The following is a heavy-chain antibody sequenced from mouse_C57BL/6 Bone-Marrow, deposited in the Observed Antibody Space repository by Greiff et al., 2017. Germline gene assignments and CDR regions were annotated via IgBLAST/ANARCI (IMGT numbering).Heavy chain of an antibody. V-gene: IGHV1-55*01. J-gene: IGHJ3*01. Sequence: QVQLQQPGAELVKPGASVKMSCKASGYTFTSYWITWVKQRPGQGLEWIGDIYPGSGSTNYNEKFKSKATLTVDTSSSTAYMQLSSLTSEDSAVYYGARRRAQLMLRCPFAYWGQGTLVTVSA. CDR2: IYPGSGST. D-gene: IGHD3-1*01. CDR1: GYTFTSYW. CDR3: ARRRAQLMLRCPFAY.